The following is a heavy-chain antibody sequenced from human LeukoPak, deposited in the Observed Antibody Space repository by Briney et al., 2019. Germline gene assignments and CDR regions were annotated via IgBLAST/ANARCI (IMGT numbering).Heavy chain of an antibody. CDR3: ARLQLVLLRTYNWFDS. D-gene: IGHD6-6*01. CDR2: INHSGST. CDR1: GGSFSGYY. Sequence: SETLSLTCAVYGGSFSGYYWSWIRQPPGKGLEWIGEINHSGSTNYNPSLKSRVTISVDTSKNQFSLKLSSVTAADTAVYYCARLQLVLLRTYNWFDSWGQGTLVTVSS. J-gene: IGHJ5*01. V-gene: IGHV4-34*01.